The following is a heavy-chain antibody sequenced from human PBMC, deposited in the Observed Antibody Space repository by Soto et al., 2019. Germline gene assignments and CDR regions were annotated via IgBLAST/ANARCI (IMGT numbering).Heavy chain of an antibody. CDR3: ARKGPRARGGYCSSTSCYTNYHWFDA. CDR2: ISAYNGNT. V-gene: IGHV1-18*04. Sequence: GASVKVSCKASGYTFTSYGISWVRQAPGQGLEWMGWISAYNGNTNYAQKLQGRVTMTTDTSTSTAYMELRSLRSDDTAVYYCARKGPRARGGYCSSTSCYTNYHWFDAWGQGTLVTVSS. J-gene: IGHJ5*02. D-gene: IGHD2-2*01. CDR1: GYTFTSYG.